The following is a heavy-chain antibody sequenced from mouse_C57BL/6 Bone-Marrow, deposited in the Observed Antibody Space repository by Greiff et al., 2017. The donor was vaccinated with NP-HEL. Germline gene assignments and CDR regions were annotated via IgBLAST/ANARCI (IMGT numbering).Heavy chain of an antibody. Sequence: QVQLKQSGAELVKPGASVKMSCKASGYTFTSYWITWVKQRPGQGLEWIGDIYPGSGSTNYNEKFKSKATLTVDTSSSTAYMQLSSLTSEDSAVYYCARNYDYGEGYAMDYWGQGTSVTVSS. CDR3: ARNYDYGEGYAMDY. D-gene: IGHD2-4*01. CDR1: GYTFTSYW. J-gene: IGHJ4*01. CDR2: IYPGSGST. V-gene: IGHV1-55*01.